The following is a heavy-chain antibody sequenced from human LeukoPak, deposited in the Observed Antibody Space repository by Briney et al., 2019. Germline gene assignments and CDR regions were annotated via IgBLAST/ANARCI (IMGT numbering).Heavy chain of an antibody. V-gene: IGHV4-34*01. Sequence: SETLSLTCAVYGGSFSGYYWSWIRQPPGNGLEWIGEINHSGSTNYNPSLKSRVTISVDTSKNQFSLKLSSVTAADTAVYYCARPMTYYYDSSGYYTDAFDIWGQGTMVTVSS. CDR3: ARPMTYYYDSSGYYTDAFDI. D-gene: IGHD3-22*01. CDR2: INHSGST. CDR1: GGSFSGYY. J-gene: IGHJ3*02.